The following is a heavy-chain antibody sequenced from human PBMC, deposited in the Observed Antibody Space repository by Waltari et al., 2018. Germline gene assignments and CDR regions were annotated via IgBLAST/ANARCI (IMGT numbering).Heavy chain of an antibody. V-gene: IGHV3-74*01. CDR2: INVDGSST. Sequence: EVQLVESGGDLVQPGGSLRLSCAASGFTFSNYWMHWVRQAPGKGLAWVSRINVDGSSTVYANSVAGRFTISRDNAKNSLYLQMNSLRAEDTAVYYCARANRGIVAENAFDIWGQGTMVTVSS. CDR1: GFTFSNYW. CDR3: ARANRGIVAENAFDI. J-gene: IGHJ3*02. D-gene: IGHD1-26*01.